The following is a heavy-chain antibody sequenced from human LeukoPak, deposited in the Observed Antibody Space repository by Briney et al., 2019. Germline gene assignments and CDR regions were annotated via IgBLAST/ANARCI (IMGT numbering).Heavy chain of an antibody. Sequence: TGGSLRLSCAASGFTFSSYWMHWVRQAPGKGLVWASRISRDGSSTSYADSVKGRFTISRDNAKNTLYLQMNSLKAEDTAVYYCASLPDHWGQGTLVTVSS. CDR3: ASLPDH. V-gene: IGHV3-74*01. J-gene: IGHJ5*02. CDR2: ISRDGSST. CDR1: GFTFSSYW.